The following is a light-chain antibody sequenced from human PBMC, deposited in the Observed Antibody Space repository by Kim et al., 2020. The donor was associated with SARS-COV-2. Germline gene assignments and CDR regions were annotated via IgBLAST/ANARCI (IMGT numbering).Light chain of an antibody. CDR1: SSNIGTNT. CDR3: AAWDDSVNGYV. V-gene: IGLV1-44*01. Sequence: QSVLTQPPSASGTPGQRVTISCSGSSSNIGTNTVNWYQQLPRTAPKLLISRNNQRPSRVPDRFSGSKSGTSASLAISGLQSEDEADYYCAAWDDSVNGYVFGTGTKVTVL. CDR2: RNN. J-gene: IGLJ1*01.